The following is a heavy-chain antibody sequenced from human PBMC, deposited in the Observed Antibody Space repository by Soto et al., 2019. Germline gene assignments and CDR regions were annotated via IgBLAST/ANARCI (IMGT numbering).Heavy chain of an antibody. J-gene: IGHJ3*02. V-gene: IGHV1-46*01. CDR3: ATTPYDYVWGSYRPGDAFDI. D-gene: IGHD3-16*02. Sequence: ASVKVSCKASGYTLTSYYMHWVRQAPGQGLEWMGIINPSGGSTSYAQKFQGRVTMTRDTSTSTVYMELSSLRSEDTAVYYCATTPYDYVWGSYRPGDAFDIWGQGTMVTVSS. CDR2: INPSGGST. CDR1: GYTLTSYY.